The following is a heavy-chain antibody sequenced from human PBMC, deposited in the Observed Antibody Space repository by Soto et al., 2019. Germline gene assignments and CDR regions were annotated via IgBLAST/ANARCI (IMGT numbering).Heavy chain of an antibody. D-gene: IGHD2-2*01. V-gene: IGHV2-5*02. Sequence: QITLKESGPTLVKPTQTLTLTCTFSGFSLSTSGVGVGWIRQPPGKALEWLALIYWDGDKRYSPSLKNRLTITKDSSKNQVDLTMTNMDPVDTATYSCAHRQTSAALDYWGQGSLVTVSS. CDR1: GFSLSTSGVG. J-gene: IGHJ4*02. CDR3: AHRQTSAALDY. CDR2: IYWDGDK.